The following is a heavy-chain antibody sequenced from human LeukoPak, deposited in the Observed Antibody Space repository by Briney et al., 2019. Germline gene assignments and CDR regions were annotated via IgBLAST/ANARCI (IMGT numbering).Heavy chain of an antibody. Sequence: SGPTLVNPTQTLTLTCTVSGFSLSTSQMYVSWIRQPPGKALEWLARIDWDDDKYYSTSLKTRLTISKDTSKNQVVLTMTNMDPVDTATYYCARNVDGYSYGFRYWGQGTLVTVSS. V-gene: IGHV2-70*11. CDR1: GFSLSTSQMY. D-gene: IGHD5-18*01. J-gene: IGHJ4*02. CDR3: ARNVDGYSYGFRY. CDR2: IDWDDDK.